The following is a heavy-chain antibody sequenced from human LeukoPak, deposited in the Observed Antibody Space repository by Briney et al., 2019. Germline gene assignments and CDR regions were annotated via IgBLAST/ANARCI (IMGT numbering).Heavy chain of an antibody. CDR1: GGSLSGYY. CDR3: ARLGRSSWYPYYYYYMDV. Sequence: SETLSLTCAVYGGSLSGYYWSWIRQPPGKGLEWIGCIYYSGSTNYNPSLKSRVTISVDTSKNQFSLKLSSVTAADTAVYYCARLGRSSWYPYYYYYMDVWGKGTTVTISS. D-gene: IGHD6-13*01. J-gene: IGHJ6*03. V-gene: IGHV4-59*01. CDR2: IYYSGST.